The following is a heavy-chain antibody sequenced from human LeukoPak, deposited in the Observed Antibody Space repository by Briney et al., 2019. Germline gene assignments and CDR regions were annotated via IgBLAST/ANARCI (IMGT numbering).Heavy chain of an antibody. D-gene: IGHD2-2*03. CDR2: IKQDGAEK. CDR1: GFTFSSYG. J-gene: IGHJ4*02. V-gene: IGHV3-7*01. CDR3: ASGCAVPNYFDY. Sequence: GGTLRLSCAASGFTFSSYGMSWVRQAPGKGLEWVANIKQDGAEKYYVDSVKGRFTISRDNAKNSLYLQMNSLRAEDTAVYYCASGCAVPNYFDYWGQGTLVTVSS.